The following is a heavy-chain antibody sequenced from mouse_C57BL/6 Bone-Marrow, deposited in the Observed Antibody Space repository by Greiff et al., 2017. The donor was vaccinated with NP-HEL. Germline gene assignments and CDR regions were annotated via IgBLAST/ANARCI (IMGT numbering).Heavy chain of an antibody. J-gene: IGHJ4*01. V-gene: IGHV1-82*01. CDR2: IYPGDGDT. D-gene: IGHD4-1*01. Sequence: QVQLQQSGPELVKPGASVKISCKASGYAFSSSWMNWVKQRPGKGLEWIGRIYPGDGDTNYNGKFKGKATLTADKSSSTAYMQLSSLTSEDSAVYFCARVPNWYAMDYWGQGTSVTVSS. CDR1: GYAFSSSW. CDR3: ARVPNWYAMDY.